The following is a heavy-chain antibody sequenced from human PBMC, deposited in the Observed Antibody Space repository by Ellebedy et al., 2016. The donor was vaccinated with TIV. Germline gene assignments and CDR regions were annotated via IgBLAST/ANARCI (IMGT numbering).Heavy chain of an antibody. Sequence: AASVKVSCKASGYTFISFAISWVRQAPGQGLEWMGSISSYNRNTDYAQKFQGRVTMTTDTSTSTAYMELRSLRSDDTAVYCCARSPGRYYTSGSYWFDPWGQGTLVTVSS. D-gene: IGHD3-10*01. CDR2: ISSYNRNT. J-gene: IGHJ5*02. CDR3: ARSPGRYYTSGSYWFDP. V-gene: IGHV1-18*01. CDR1: GYTFISFA.